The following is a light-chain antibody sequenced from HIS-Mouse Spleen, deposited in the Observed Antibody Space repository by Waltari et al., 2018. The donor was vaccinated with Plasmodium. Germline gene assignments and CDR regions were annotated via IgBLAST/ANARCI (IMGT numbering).Light chain of an antibody. CDR2: DAS. CDR1: RSVSSY. CDR3: QQRSNWPLYT. Sequence: EIVLTQSPATLSLSPGARATLSCRASRSVSSYLAWYQQKPGQAPRLLSYDASNRATGIPARFSGSGSGTDFTLTISSLEPEDFAVYYCQQRSNWPLYTFGQGTKLEIK. J-gene: IGKJ2*01. V-gene: IGKV3-11*01.